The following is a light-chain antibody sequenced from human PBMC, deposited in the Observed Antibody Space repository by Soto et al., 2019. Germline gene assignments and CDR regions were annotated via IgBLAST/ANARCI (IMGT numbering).Light chain of an antibody. CDR3: QQSYSTPIT. Sequence: DIQVTQSPSSLSAPVGERVTITCRASQSISSYLNWYQQKPGKAPKLLIYAASSLQSGVPSRFSGSGSGTDFTLTISSLQPEDFATYYCQQSYSTPITFGQGTRLEIK. CDR1: QSISSY. CDR2: AAS. V-gene: IGKV1-39*01. J-gene: IGKJ5*01.